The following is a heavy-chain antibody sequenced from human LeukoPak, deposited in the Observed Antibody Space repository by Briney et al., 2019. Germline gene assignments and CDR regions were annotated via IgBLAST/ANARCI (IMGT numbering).Heavy chain of an antibody. CDR3: ARDRYYDSSGYRRATYMDV. Sequence: ASVKVSCKASVYTFTGYYMHWVRQAPGQGLEWMGWINPNSGGTNYAQKFQGRVTMTRDTSISTAYMELSRLRSDDTAVYYCARDRYYDSSGYRRATYMDVWGKGTTVTVSS. V-gene: IGHV1-2*02. CDR2: INPNSGGT. J-gene: IGHJ6*03. CDR1: VYTFTGYY. D-gene: IGHD3-22*01.